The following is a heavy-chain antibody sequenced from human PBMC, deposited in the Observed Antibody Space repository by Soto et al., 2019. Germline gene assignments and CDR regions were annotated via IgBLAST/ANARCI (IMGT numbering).Heavy chain of an antibody. CDR2: INSDGSST. J-gene: IGHJ4*02. CDR1: GFTFSSYW. Sequence: EVQLVESGGGLVQPGGSLRLSCTASGFTFSSYWMHWVRQAPGKGLVWVSRINSDGSSTSYADSVKGRFTISRDNAKNTLYLQMNSLRAEDTAEYYCAREYSSSRYFDYWGQGTLVTVSS. D-gene: IGHD6-13*01. V-gene: IGHV3-74*01. CDR3: AREYSSSRYFDY.